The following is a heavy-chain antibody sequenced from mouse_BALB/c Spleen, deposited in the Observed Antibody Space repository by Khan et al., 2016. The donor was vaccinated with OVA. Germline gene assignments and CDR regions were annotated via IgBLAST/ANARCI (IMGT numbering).Heavy chain of an antibody. D-gene: IGHD2-4*01. Sequence: EVELVESGGGLVQPGGSRKPSCAASGFTFSSFGMHWVRQAPAKGLEWVAYISSGSSTIYSADTVKGRFTISRDDPNNTLFLQMTCLRSEVTTMYYCARLDYQGFAYWGQGTLVTVSA. J-gene: IGHJ3*01. CDR1: GFTFSSFG. CDR2: ISSGSSTI. CDR3: ARLDYQGFAY. V-gene: IGHV5-17*02.